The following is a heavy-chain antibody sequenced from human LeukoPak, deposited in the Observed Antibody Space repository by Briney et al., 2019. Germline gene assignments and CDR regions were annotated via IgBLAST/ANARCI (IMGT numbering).Heavy chain of an antibody. D-gene: IGHD2-2*02. CDR1: GYTFSDYA. CDR3: VTYCSSTSCYTGFDY. V-gene: IGHV1-18*01. Sequence: ASVKVSCKASGYTFSDYAVSWVRQVPGQGLEWMGWISGSNGNTDYAQKFQGRVTMTRDTSISTAYMELSRLRSDDTAVYYCVTYCSSTSCYTGFDYWGQGTLVTVSS. CDR2: ISGSNGNT. J-gene: IGHJ4*02.